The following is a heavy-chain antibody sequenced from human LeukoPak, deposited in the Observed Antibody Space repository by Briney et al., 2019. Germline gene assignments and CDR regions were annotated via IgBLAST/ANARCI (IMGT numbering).Heavy chain of an antibody. CDR3: ARESPYIVVVPFDY. D-gene: IGHD2-2*01. J-gene: IGHJ4*02. Sequence: PGGSLRLSCAASGFTFSSYSMNWVRQAPGKGLEWVSSISSSSSYIYYADSVKGRFTISRDNAKNSLYLQMNSLRAEDTAVYYCARESPYIVVVPFDYWGQGTLVTVSS. V-gene: IGHV3-21*01. CDR1: GFTFSSYS. CDR2: ISSSSSYI.